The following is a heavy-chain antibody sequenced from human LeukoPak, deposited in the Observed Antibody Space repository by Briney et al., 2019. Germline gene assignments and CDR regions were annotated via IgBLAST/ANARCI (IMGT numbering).Heavy chain of an antibody. V-gene: IGHV4-34*01. D-gene: IGHD5-18*01. J-gene: IGHJ3*02. Sequence: PSETLSLPCAVYGGSFSGYYWSWIRQPPGKGLEWIGEINHSGSTNYNPSLKSRVTISVDTSKNQFSLKLSSVTAADTAVYYCAKPLRGYSYGHNAFDIWGQGTMVTVSS. CDR2: INHSGST. CDR1: GGSFSGYY. CDR3: AKPLRGYSYGHNAFDI.